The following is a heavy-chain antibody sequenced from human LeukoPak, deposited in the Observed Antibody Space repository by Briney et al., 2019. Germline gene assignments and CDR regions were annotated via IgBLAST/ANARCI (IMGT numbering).Heavy chain of an antibody. CDR2: IYSGGST. D-gene: IGHD1-26*01. V-gene: IGHV3-53*01. Sequence: GGSLRLSCAASGFTVSSNYMSWVRQAPGKGLEWVSVIYSGGSTYYADSVKGRFTISRDNSKNTLYLQMNSLRAEDTAVYYCARGYSGSYDPNFDYWGQGTLVTVSS. J-gene: IGHJ4*02. CDR3: ARGYSGSYDPNFDY. CDR1: GFTVSSNY.